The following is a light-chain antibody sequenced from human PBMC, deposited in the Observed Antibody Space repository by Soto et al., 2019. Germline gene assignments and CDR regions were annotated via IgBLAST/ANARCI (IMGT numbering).Light chain of an antibody. V-gene: IGLV1-44*01. Sequence: QSVLTQAPSVSATPGQTVTISCSGSSSNIGSNAINWYQQLPGTAPKLLIFNNNQRPSGVPDRFSGSKSGASASLAISGLQSEDEGDYYCAAWADSPNVLYVLGTGTKLTVL. J-gene: IGLJ1*01. CDR1: SSNIGSNA. CDR2: NNN. CDR3: AAWADSPNVLYV.